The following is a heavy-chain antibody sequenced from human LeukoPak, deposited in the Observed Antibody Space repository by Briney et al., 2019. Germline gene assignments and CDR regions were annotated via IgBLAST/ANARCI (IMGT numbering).Heavy chain of an antibody. J-gene: IGHJ4*02. D-gene: IGHD2-2*01. CDR1: GYTFSTYD. CDR2: MNPNSANT. Sequence: ASVKVSCKTSGYTFSTYDINWLRQAAGQGFEWMGWMNPNSANTGFAQKFEGRATNTRDTSTDTAFIELSGLTSEDTAVYYCARAIRYQRLSDYWGQGTLVTVSS. V-gene: IGHV1-8*02. CDR3: ARAIRYQRLSDY.